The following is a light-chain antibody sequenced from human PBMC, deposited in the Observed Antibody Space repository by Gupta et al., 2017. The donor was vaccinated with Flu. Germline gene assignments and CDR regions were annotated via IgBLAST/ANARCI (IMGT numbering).Light chain of an antibody. CDR3: QQYNSYSPVYT. J-gene: IGKJ2*01. CDR2: KAS. V-gene: IGKV1-5*03. CDR1: QSISSW. Sequence: RVTITCRASQSISSWLAWYQQKPGKAPKLLIYKASSLESGVPSRFSGSGSGTEFTLTISSLQPDDVATYYCQQYNSYSPVYTFGQGTKLEIK.